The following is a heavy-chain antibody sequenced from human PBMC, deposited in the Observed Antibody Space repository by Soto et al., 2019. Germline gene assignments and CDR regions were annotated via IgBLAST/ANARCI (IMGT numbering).Heavy chain of an antibody. J-gene: IGHJ4*02. Sequence: SETLSLTCAVSGGSISSGGYSWSWIRQPPGKGLEWIGYIYHSGSTYYNPSLKSRVTISVDRSKNQFSLKLSSVTAADTAVYYCARVNYDILTGYHYFDYWGQGTLVTVSS. CDR1: GGSISSGGYS. D-gene: IGHD3-9*01. V-gene: IGHV4-30-2*01. CDR2: IYHSGST. CDR3: ARVNYDILTGYHYFDY.